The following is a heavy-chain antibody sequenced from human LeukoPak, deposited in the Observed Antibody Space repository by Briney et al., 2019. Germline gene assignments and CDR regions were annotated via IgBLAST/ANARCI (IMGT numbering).Heavy chain of an antibody. CDR3: ARDLPLGYCSSTSCNYYYYMDV. V-gene: IGHV4-59*12. J-gene: IGHJ6*03. Sequence: KPSETLSLTCTVSGGSLINNYWSWIRQPPGKGLEWIGYIYYSGNTNYDPSLRSRVTISVDTSKNQFSLKLSSVTAADTAVYYCARDLPLGYCSSTSCNYYYYMDVWGKGTTVTVSS. CDR1: GGSLINNY. CDR2: IYYSGNT. D-gene: IGHD2-2*01.